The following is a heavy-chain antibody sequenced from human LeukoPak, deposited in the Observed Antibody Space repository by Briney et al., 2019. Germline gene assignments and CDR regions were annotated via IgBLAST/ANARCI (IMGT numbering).Heavy chain of an antibody. CDR3: VRQFWA. J-gene: IGHJ5*02. V-gene: IGHV3-66*04. D-gene: IGHD3-16*01. Sequence: PGGSLRLSCAASGFSVSSDYMNWVRQAPGEGLEWVSVVYSGGGTDYADSVKGRFTISRDIPKNTLYLQMNGLRVEDTAVYYCVRQFWAWGQGTLVTVSA. CDR2: VYSGGGT. CDR1: GFSVSSDY.